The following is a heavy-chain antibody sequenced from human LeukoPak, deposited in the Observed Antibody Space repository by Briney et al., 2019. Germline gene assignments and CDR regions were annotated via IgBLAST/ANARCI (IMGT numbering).Heavy chain of an antibody. J-gene: IGHJ4*02. CDR2: INTDATVT. D-gene: IGHD6-19*01. V-gene: IGHV3-74*01. CDR3: ATKQWLAPPPDS. Sequence: WGSLRLSCAASGFTFSKYWMLWVRQAPGKGLENVSRINTDATVTTYADSVKGRFTVSRDNADNTMFLQMNSVRDEDTAVYYCATKQWLAPPPDSWGQGTPVTVSS. CDR1: GFTFSKYW.